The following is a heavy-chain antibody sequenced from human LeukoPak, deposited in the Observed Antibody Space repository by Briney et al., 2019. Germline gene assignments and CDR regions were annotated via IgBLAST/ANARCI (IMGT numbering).Heavy chain of an antibody. Sequence: SETLSLTCTVSGGSISRSSYYWGWIRQPPGKGLEWIGSIYYSGSTYYNPSLKSRVTISVDTSKNQFSLKLSSVTAADTAVYYCARDVVGATKFDYWGQGTLVTVSS. CDR1: GGSISRSSYY. D-gene: IGHD1-26*01. CDR2: IYYSGST. CDR3: ARDVVGATKFDY. J-gene: IGHJ4*02. V-gene: IGHV4-39*07.